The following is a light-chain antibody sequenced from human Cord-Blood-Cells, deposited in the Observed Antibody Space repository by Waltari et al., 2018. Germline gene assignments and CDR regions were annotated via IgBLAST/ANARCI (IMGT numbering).Light chain of an antibody. CDR3: QQSYSTPPMYT. CDR1: QSISSY. Sequence: DIQMTQSPSSLSASVGDRVTITCRASQSISSYLNWYQQKPGKAPKLLIYAASSLQSGVPSRFSGSGSGTDFTLTISSLQPEDFATYYCQQSYSTPPMYTFGQWTKLEIK. J-gene: IGKJ2*01. CDR2: AAS. V-gene: IGKV1-39*01.